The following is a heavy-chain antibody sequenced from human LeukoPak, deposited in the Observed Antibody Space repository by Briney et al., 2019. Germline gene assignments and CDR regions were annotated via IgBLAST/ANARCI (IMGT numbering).Heavy chain of an antibody. Sequence: PGGSLRLSCAASGFTFSSYWMSWVRQAPGKGLEWVANIKQDGSEKYYVDSVKGRFTISRDNAKNSLYLQMNSLRAEDTAVYYCAREFKSGGWYLGYYFDYWGQGTLVTVSS. D-gene: IGHD6-19*01. CDR1: GFTFSSYW. CDR2: IKQDGSEK. V-gene: IGHV3-7*01. CDR3: AREFKSGGWYLGYYFDY. J-gene: IGHJ4*02.